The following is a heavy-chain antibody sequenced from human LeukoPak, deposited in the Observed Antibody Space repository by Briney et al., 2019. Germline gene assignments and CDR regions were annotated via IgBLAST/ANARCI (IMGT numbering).Heavy chain of an antibody. V-gene: IGHV1-2*02. CDR3: ARDGAAAMVDFDF. CDR2: IYPKTGAT. CDR1: GYTFTDYY. Sequence: ASVKVSCKASGYTFTDYYMYWLRQAPGQGLECVGWIYPKTGATNSAQKFLDRVTMTRDTTTSTAYMELSRLTSDDSAVYYCARDGAAAMVDFDFWGQGTLVTVSP. D-gene: IGHD5-18*01. J-gene: IGHJ4*02.